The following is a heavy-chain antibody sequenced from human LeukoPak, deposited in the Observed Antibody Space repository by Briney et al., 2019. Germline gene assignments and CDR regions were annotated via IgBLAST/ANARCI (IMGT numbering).Heavy chain of an antibody. CDR2: INHSGST. Sequence: SETLSLTCAVYGGSFSGYYWSWIRQPPGKGLEWIGEINHSGSTYYNPSLKSRVTISVDTSKNQFSLKLSSVTAADTAVYYCARASYGDYAKVYYYYYGMDVWGQGTTVTVSS. CDR1: GGSFSGYY. J-gene: IGHJ6*02. V-gene: IGHV4-34*01. D-gene: IGHD4-17*01. CDR3: ARASYGDYAKVYYYYYGMDV.